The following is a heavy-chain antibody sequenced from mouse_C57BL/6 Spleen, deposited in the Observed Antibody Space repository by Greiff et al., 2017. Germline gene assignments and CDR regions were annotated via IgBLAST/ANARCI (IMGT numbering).Heavy chain of an antibody. CDR2: IHPNSGST. V-gene: IGHV1-64*01. Sequence: QVQLQQPGAELVKPGASVKLSCKTSGYTFTSYWMHWVKQRPGQGLEWIGMIHPNSGSTNYNEKFKSTATLTVDKSSRTAYMQLSSLTSEDSAVYYCARHITTVVDWYFDVWGTGTTVTVSS. CDR3: ARHITTVVDWYFDV. J-gene: IGHJ1*03. D-gene: IGHD1-1*01. CDR1: GYTFTSYW.